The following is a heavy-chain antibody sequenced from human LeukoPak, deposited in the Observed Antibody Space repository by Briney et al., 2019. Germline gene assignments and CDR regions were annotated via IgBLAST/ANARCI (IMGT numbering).Heavy chain of an antibody. CDR1: GGSISSYY. D-gene: IGHD1-1*01. V-gene: IGHV4-59*01. CDR3: ARGSETGTTSYDI. Sequence: PSETLSLTCTVSGGSISSYYWSWIRQAPGKGLEWIGYIYYSGSTNYNPSLKSRVTISVDTSKNQFSLKLSSVTAADTAVYYCARGSETGTTSYDIWGQGTMVTVSS. CDR2: IYYSGST. J-gene: IGHJ3*02.